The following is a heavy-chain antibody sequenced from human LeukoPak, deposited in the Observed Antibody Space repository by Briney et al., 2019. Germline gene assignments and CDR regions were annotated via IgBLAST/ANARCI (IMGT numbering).Heavy chain of an antibody. J-gene: IGHJ6*02. CDR2: ISSSSSYI. D-gene: IGHD3-3*01. CDR3: ARDRSYYDFWSGYYANLYYYYYGMDV. V-gene: IGHV3-21*01. Sequence: PGGSLRLPCAASGFTFSSYSMNWVRQAPGKGLEWVSSISSSSSYIYYADSVKGRFTISRDNAKNSLYLQMNSLRAEDTAVYYCARDRSYYDFWSGYYANLYYYYYGMDVWGQGTTVTVSS. CDR1: GFTFSSYS.